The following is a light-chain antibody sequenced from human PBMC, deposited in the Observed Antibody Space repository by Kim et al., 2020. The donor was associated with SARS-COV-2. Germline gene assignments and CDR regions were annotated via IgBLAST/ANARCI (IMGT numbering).Light chain of an antibody. V-gene: IGKV2-28*01. Sequence: DIVMTQSPLSLPVTPGAPASISCRSSQSLLHSNGYNYLDWYLQKPGQSPQLLIYLGSNRASGVPDRLSGSGSGTDFTLKISRVEAEDVGVYYCMQALQTPPFTFGPGTKVDIK. CDR2: LGS. J-gene: IGKJ3*01. CDR1: QSLLHSNGYNY. CDR3: MQALQTPPFT.